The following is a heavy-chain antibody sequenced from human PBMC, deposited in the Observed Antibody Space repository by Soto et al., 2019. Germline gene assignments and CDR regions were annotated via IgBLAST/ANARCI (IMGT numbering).Heavy chain of an antibody. Sequence: QVQLVQSGAEVKKPGSSVKVSCKASGGTFSSYAISWVRQAPGQGLEWMGGIIPIFGTANYAQKFQGRVTITADIPKSTAYRELSSLRSGDPAVYYCAREGGVGATTGWDWGQGTLVTVSS. J-gene: IGHJ4*02. CDR1: GGTFSSYA. CDR3: AREGGVGATTGWD. D-gene: IGHD1-26*01. V-gene: IGHV1-69*06. CDR2: IIPIFGTA.